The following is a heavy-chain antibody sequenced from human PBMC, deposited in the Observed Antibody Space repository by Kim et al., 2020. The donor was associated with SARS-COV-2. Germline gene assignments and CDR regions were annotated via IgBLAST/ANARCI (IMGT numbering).Heavy chain of an antibody. Sequence: GGSLRLSCAASGFTFSSYAMHWVRQAPGKGLEWVAVISYDGSNKYYADSVKGRFTISRDNSKNTLYLQMNSLRAEDTAVYYCARVGVRAARRITHFDYWGQGTLVTVSS. CDR1: GFTFSSYA. CDR2: ISYDGSNK. CDR3: ARVGVRAARRITHFDY. J-gene: IGHJ4*02. V-gene: IGHV3-30-3*01. D-gene: IGHD6-6*01.